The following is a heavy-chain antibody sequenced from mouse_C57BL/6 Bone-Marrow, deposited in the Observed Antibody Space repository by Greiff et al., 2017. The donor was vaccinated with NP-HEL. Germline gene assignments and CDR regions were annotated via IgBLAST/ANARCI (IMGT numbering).Heavy chain of an antibody. CDR2: IHPNSGST. V-gene: IGHV1-64*01. D-gene: IGHD2-4*01. CDR1: GYTFTSYW. CDR3: ARNYDYVY. Sequence: VQLQQPGAELVKPGASVKLSCKASGYTFTSYWMHWVKQRPGQGLEWIGMIHPNSGSTNYNEKFKSKDTLTVDKSSSTAYMQLSSLTAEDSAVYYCARNYDYVYWGQGTLVTVSA. J-gene: IGHJ3*01.